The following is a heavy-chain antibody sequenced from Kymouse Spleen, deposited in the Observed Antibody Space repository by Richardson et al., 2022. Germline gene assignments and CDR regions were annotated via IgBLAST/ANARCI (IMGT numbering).Heavy chain of an antibody. CDR1: GGSFSGYY. CDR2: INHSGST. D-gene: IGHD1-26*01. V-gene: IGHV4-34*01. CDR3: ARDSGSYSYFDY. J-gene: IGHJ4*02. Sequence: QVQLQQWGAGLLKPSETLSLTCAVYGGSFSGYYWSWIRQPPGKGLEWIGEINHSGSTNYNPSLKSRVTISVDTSKNQFSLKLSSVTAADTAVYYCARDSGSYSYFDYWGQGTLVTVSS.